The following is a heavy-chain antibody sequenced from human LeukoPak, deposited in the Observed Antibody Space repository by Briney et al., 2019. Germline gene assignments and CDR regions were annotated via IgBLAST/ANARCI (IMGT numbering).Heavy chain of an antibody. CDR3: AGDYGDYYFDY. J-gene: IGHJ4*02. CDR2: IYYSGST. V-gene: IGHV4-39*07. D-gene: IGHD4-17*01. Sequence: SKTLSLTCTVSGGSINSTSNYWGWIRQPPGKGLEWIGSIYYSGSTSYNPSLKSRVTISVDTSKNQFSLKLSSVTAADTAVYFCAGDYGDYYFDYWGQGTLVTVSS. CDR1: GGSINSTSNY.